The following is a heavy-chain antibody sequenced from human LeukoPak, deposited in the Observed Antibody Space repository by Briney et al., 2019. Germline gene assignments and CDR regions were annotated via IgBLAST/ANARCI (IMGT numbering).Heavy chain of an antibody. J-gene: IGHJ4*02. V-gene: IGHV3-30*03. Sequence: GGSLRLSCAASGFTFSAYGMHWVRQAPGKGLEWVAAISYDGSHKYYADSVKGRFTISRDNAERSLYLQMNGLRAEDSAVYYCARGPYPGSMFLDHWGQGTLVTVSS. CDR1: GFTFSAYG. CDR2: ISYDGSHK. CDR3: ARGPYPGSMFLDH. D-gene: IGHD3-10*02.